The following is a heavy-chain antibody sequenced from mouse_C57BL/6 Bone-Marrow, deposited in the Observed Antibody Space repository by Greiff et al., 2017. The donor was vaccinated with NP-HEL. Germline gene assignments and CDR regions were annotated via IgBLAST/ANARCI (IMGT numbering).Heavy chain of an antibody. D-gene: IGHD2-3*01. J-gene: IGHJ2*01. CDR3: ARRGYYFYYFDY. Sequence: QVQLQQPGAELVKPGASVKISCKASGYAFSSSWMNWVKQRPGKGLEWIGRIYPGDGDTNYNGKFKGKATLTADKSSSTAYMQLSSLTSEDSAVYFCARRGYYFYYFDYWGQGTTLTVSS. CDR2: IYPGDGDT. CDR1: GYAFSSSW. V-gene: IGHV1-82*01.